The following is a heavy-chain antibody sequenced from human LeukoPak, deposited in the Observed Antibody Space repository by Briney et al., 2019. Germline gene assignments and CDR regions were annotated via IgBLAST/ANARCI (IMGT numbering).Heavy chain of an antibody. D-gene: IGHD3-10*01. CDR3: ARPHPGSDAFDI. V-gene: IGHV1-3*01. Sequence: ASVKVSCKASGYTFTSYDINWVRQATGQGLEWMGWINAGNGNTKYSQKFQGRVTITRDTSASTAYMELSSLRSEDTAVYYCARPHPGSDAFDIWGQGTMVTVSS. CDR2: INAGNGNT. CDR1: GYTFTSYD. J-gene: IGHJ3*02.